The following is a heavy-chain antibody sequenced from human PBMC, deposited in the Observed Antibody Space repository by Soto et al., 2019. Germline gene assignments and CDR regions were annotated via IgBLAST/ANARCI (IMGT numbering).Heavy chain of an antibody. V-gene: IGHV3-9*01. CDR1: GFTCDDYA. CDR3: AKERHIVVVPAAVNVYYGMDV. D-gene: IGHD2-2*01. J-gene: IGHJ6*02. CDR2: ISWNSGSI. Sequence: GGSLRLSCAAAGFTCDDYAMHWVRQAPGKGLEWVSGISWNSGSIGYADSVKGRFTISRDNAKNSLYLQMHSRRAEDTALYYCAKERHIVVVPAAVNVYYGMDVWGQGTTVTVSS.